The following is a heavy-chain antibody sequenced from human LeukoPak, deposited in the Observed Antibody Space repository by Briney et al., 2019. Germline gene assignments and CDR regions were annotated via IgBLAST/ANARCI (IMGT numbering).Heavy chain of an antibody. Sequence: ASVKVSCKASGYTFTSYDINWVRQATGQGLEWMGWMNPNSGNTGYAQKFQGRVTMTRNTSISTAYMELSSLRSEDTAVYYCARVSVRKRSGRYVEYPYTIDYWGQGTLVTVSS. CDR3: ARVSVRKRSGRYVEYPYTIDY. CDR2: MNPNSGNT. J-gene: IGHJ4*02. V-gene: IGHV1-8*01. CDR1: GYTFTSYD. D-gene: IGHD3-16*02.